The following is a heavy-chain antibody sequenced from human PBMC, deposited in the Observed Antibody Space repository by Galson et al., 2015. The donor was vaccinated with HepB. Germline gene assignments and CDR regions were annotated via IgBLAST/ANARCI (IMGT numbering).Heavy chain of an antibody. Sequence: SVKVSCKASGYIFTSYYMHWVRQAPGQELEWVGVINPSGGSTSYAQKFQGRVTMTTDTSTSTAYMELRSLRSDDTAVYYCARDRPYYGDSAPPQPWYFELWGRGTLVTVSS. J-gene: IGHJ2*01. CDR3: ARDRPYYGDSAPPQPWYFEL. CDR1: GYIFTSYY. D-gene: IGHD4-17*01. V-gene: IGHV1-46*01. CDR2: INPSGGST.